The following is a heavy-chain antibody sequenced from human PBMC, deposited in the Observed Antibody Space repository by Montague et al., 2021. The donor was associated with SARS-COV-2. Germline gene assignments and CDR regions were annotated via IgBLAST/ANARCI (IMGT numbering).Heavy chain of an antibody. CDR3: ANRGVRYFDAQGVWYYFDY. CDR1: GGSFSAYY. J-gene: IGHJ4*02. Sequence: ETLSLTCAVYGGSFSAYYWSWVRQAPGKGLEWVSTISDSGGSTYYADSVKGRFTISSDNSKNTLYLQMNSLRAEDTAVYYCANRGVRYFDAQGVWYYFDYWGQGTLVTVSS. V-gene: IGHV3-23*01. D-gene: IGHD3-9*01. CDR2: ISDSGGST.